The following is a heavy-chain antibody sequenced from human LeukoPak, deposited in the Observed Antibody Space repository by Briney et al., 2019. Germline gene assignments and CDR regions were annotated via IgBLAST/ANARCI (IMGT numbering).Heavy chain of an antibody. V-gene: IGHV3-7*04. J-gene: IGHJ5*02. D-gene: IGHD6-19*01. Sequence: PGGSLRLSCAASGFTFSNYWMNWVRQAPGKGLEWVANIKQDGSGKYYVDSVKGRFTISRDNAENSLYLQMNSLRAEDTAVYHCARGLAVAANWFDPWGQGTLVTVSS. CDR3: ARGLAVAANWFDP. CDR2: IKQDGSGK. CDR1: GFTFSNYW.